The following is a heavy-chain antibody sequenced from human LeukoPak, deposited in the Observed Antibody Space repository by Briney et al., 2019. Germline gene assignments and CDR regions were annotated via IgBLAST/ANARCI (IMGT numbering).Heavy chain of an antibody. CDR1: GFNFRTYG. J-gene: IGHJ4*02. CDR2: IRYDGSNK. CDR3: AKDRSDILTGYFFDY. Sequence: GGSLRLSCAASGFNFRTYGMHWVRQAPGKGLEWVAFIRYDGSNKYYADSVKGRFTISRDNSKNTLYLQMNSLRAEDTAVYYCAKDRSDILTGYFFDYWGQGTLVTVSS. V-gene: IGHV3-30*02. D-gene: IGHD3-9*01.